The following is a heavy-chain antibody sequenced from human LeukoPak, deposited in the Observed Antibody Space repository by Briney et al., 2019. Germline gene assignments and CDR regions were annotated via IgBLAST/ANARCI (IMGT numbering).Heavy chain of an antibody. V-gene: IGHV4-59*01. D-gene: IGHD3-3*01. CDR2: IYYSGST. CDR1: GGSISSYY. Sequence: PSETLSLTCTVYGGSISSYYWSWIRQPPGKGLEWIGYIYYSGSTNYNPSLKSRATISVDTSKNQFSLKLSSVTAADTAVYYCARGRSGYYGGYYYYYYMDVWGKGTTVTVSS. J-gene: IGHJ6*03. CDR3: ARGRSGYYGGYYYYYYMDV.